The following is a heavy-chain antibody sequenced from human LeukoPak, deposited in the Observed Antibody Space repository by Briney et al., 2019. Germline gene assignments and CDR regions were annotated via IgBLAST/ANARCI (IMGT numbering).Heavy chain of an antibody. D-gene: IGHD1-1*01. V-gene: IGHV3-73*01. Sequence: GGSLRLSCAASGFTFSGSAMHWVRQASGKGLEWVGRIRSKVNSYATAFAASVKGRFTISRDDSKNTVYLQMNSLKTEDTAVYYCTRPFSTTGTTFWFDPWGQGTLVTVSS. J-gene: IGHJ5*02. CDR3: TRPFSTTGTTFWFDP. CDR1: GFTFSGSA. CDR2: IRSKVNSYAT.